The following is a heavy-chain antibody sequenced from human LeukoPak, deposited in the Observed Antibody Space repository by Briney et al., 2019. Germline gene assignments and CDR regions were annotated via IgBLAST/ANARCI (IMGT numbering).Heavy chain of an antibody. CDR1: GGSVSSGSYY. J-gene: IGHJ4*02. CDR3: ASGDYYYDSSGYYYALGY. V-gene: IGHV4-61*01. CDR2: IYYSGST. Sequence: PSETLSLTCTVSGGSVSSGSYYWSWIRQPPGKGLEWVGYIYYSGSTNYNPSLKSRVTISVDTSKNQFSLKLSSVTAADTAVYYCASGDYYYDSSGYYYALGYWGQGTLVTVSS. D-gene: IGHD3-22*01.